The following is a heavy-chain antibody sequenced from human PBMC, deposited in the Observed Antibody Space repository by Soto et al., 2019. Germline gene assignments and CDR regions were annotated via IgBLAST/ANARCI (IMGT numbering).Heavy chain of an antibody. J-gene: IGHJ4*02. CDR1: CISFSNFA. D-gene: IGHD6-25*01. CDR3: TKGSSDSGFGNSDF. V-gene: IGHV3-23*01. Sequence: GGSQRLSCAASCISFSNFALNWVRQAPGRGLEGVSVLSPSGEIFYASSVKGRFTISRDNSKNTLNLQMDGLRAEDTAIYYCTKGSSDSGFGNSDFWGQGT. CDR2: LSPSGEI.